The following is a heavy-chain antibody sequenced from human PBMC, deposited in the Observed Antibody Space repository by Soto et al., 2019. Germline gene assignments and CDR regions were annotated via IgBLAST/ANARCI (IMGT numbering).Heavy chain of an antibody. V-gene: IGHV3-30-3*01. CDR2: ISYNGNNY. Sequence: GXXLRRSCEAAGLAFRDYAVGCGRPAPGQGLEWVAVISYNGNNYYYADSVRGRFTVSRDNSQNMVFLQPNSLRLEDAALYYCARESDAFDIWGQGTVVTVSS. CDR1: GLAFRDYA. J-gene: IGHJ3*02. CDR3: ARESDAFDI.